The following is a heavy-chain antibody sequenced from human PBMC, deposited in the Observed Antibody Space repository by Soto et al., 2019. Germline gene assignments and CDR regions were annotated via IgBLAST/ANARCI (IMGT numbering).Heavy chain of an antibody. J-gene: IGHJ4*02. CDR1: GFTFSSYG. CDR2: ISYDGSNK. D-gene: IGHD3-22*01. CDR3: AKVAGRAYSDSSGYLDY. V-gene: IGHV3-30*18. Sequence: ESGGGVVQPGRSLRLSCAASGFTFSSYGMHWVRQAPGKGLEWVAVISYDGSNKYYADSVKGRFTISRDNSKNTLYLQMNSLRAEDTAVYYCAKVAGRAYSDSSGYLDYWGQGTLVTVSS.